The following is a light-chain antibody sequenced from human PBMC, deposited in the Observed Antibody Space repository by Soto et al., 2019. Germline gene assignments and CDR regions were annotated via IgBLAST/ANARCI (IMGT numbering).Light chain of an antibody. Sequence: QSALTQPRSVSGSPGQSVTISCTGTSSDVGGYNYVSWYQQHPGKAPELMIYDVNKRPSGVPDRFSGSKSGNTASLTISGLQAEDEADYHCCSYAGSYTWVFGGGTKLTVL. J-gene: IGLJ3*02. CDR2: DVN. V-gene: IGLV2-11*01. CDR1: SSDVGGYNY. CDR3: CSYAGSYTWV.